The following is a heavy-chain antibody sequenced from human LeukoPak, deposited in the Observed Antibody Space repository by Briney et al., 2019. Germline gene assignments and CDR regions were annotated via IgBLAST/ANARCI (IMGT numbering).Heavy chain of an antibody. Sequence: PGGSLRLSCAASGFTFSSYAMSWVRHAPGEGLEWVSAIRGSGGSTYCADSVKGRFTISRDNSKNTLYLQMNSLRAEDTAVYYCAKESAKYYYDSSGYPTVDWGQGTLVTVAS. J-gene: IGHJ4*01. D-gene: IGHD3-22*01. CDR2: IRGSGGST. V-gene: IGHV3-23*01. CDR1: GFTFSSYA. CDR3: AKESAKYYYDSSGYPTVD.